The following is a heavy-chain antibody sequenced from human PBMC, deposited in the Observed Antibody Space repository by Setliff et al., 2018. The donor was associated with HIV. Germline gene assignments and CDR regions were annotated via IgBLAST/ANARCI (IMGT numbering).Heavy chain of an antibody. Sequence: GGSLRLSCAASGFTFSSSSMNWVRQAPGKGLEWVSSITSSSNYIYYADSVKGRFTISRDNSKNTLYLQMNSLRAEDTAVYYCVKVAYRTNGVCYHYFGSWGQGTLVTVSS. D-gene: IGHD2-8*01. CDR2: ITSSSNYI. CDR3: VKVAYRTNGVCYHYFGS. J-gene: IGHJ4*02. CDR1: GFTFSSSS. V-gene: IGHV3-21*01.